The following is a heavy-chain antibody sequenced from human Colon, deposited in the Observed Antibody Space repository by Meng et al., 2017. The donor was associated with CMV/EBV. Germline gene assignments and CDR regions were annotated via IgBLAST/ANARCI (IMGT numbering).Heavy chain of an antibody. CDR1: GFIFSSFP. Sequence: GESLKISCVASGFIFSSFPMHWVRQSPGKGLEWVAVISYDGSSIHYADSVRGRVTISRDNSKNTLYLRMDGLTVEDTATYYCARATLWLAYYFDYWGQGTLATVSS. CDR3: ARATLWLAYYFDY. CDR2: ISYDGSSI. D-gene: IGHD3-3*01. V-gene: IGHV3-30-3*01. J-gene: IGHJ4*02.